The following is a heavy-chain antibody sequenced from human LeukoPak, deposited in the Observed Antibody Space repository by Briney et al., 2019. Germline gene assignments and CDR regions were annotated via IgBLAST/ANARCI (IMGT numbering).Heavy chain of an antibody. V-gene: IGHV3-30*18. Sequence: GGSLRLSCAASGFTFSGCGMHWGRQAPGKGLEWGAVISYDGSNKYYADSVKGRFTIYRDNSKNTPYLQMNSLRAEDTAVYYCAKGALEWLLGIDYWGQGTLVTVSS. CDR3: AKGALEWLLGIDY. CDR1: GFTFSGCG. J-gene: IGHJ4*02. CDR2: ISYDGSNK. D-gene: IGHD3-3*01.